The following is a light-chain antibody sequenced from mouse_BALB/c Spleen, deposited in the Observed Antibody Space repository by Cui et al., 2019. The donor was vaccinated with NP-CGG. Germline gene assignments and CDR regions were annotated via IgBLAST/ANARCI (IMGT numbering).Light chain of an antibody. CDR3: ALWYSNHWV. J-gene: IGLJ1*01. CDR1: AGAVTTSNY. V-gene: IGLV1*01. CDR2: GTN. Sequence: VVTQEYSLTTSPGETVTLTCRSSAGAVTTSNYANWVQEKPDHLFTGLIGGTNNRAPGVPARFSGSLIGDKAALTITGAQTEDEAIYFCALWYSNHWVFGGGTKLTVL.